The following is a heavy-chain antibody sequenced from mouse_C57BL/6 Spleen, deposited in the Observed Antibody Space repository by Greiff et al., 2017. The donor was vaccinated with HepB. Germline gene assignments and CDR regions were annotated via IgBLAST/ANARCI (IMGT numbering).Heavy chain of an antibody. CDR2: IDPSDSET. J-gene: IGHJ2*01. CDR1: GYTFTSYW. Sequence: QVQLQQPGAELVRPGSSVKLSCKASGYTFTSYWMHWVKQRPIQGLEWIGNIDPSDSETHYNQKFKDKATLTVDKSSSTAYMQLSSLTSEDSAVYYCARGVYYDYDDDYFGCWGQSTTLTVSS. V-gene: IGHV1-52*01. D-gene: IGHD2-4*01. CDR3: ARGVYYDYDDDYFGC.